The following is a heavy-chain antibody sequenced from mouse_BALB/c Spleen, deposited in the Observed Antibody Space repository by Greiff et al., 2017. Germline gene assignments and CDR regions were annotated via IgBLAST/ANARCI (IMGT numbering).Heavy chain of an antibody. CDR2: INPDSSTI. J-gene: IGHJ2*01. D-gene: IGHD2-1*01. CDR1: GFDFSRYW. CDR3: ARPEATMYYFDY. Sequence: EVKVVESGGGLVQPGGSLKLSCAASGFDFSRYWMSWVRQAPGKGLEWIGEINPDSSTINYTPSLKDKFIISRDNAKNTLYLQMSKVRSEDTALYYCARPEATMYYFDYWGQGTTLTVSS. V-gene: IGHV4-1*02.